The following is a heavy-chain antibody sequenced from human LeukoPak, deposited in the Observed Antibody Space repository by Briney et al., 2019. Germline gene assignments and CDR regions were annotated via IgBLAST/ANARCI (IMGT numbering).Heavy chain of an antibody. CDR1: GFTFSSYE. CDR3: ARQISRYCSGGSCYSGWEFYFDY. D-gene: IGHD2-15*01. Sequence: GGSLRLSCAASGFTFSSYEMNWVRQAPGKGLEWVSYISSSGSSIHYADSVKVRFTISRDNVKNSLYLQMNSLSDEDTAVYHCARQISRYCSGGSCYSGWEFYFDYWGQGTPVTVSS. V-gene: IGHV3-48*03. CDR2: ISSSGSSI. J-gene: IGHJ4*02.